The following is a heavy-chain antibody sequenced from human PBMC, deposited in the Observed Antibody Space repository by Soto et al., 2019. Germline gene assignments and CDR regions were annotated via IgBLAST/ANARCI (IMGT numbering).Heavy chain of an antibody. Sequence: GESLKISCKGSGYSFTNYWIGWVRQKPGKGLEWMGTIFPGDSDTRYSPSFQGQVTISADRSTSTAYLQWSSLKASDTAMYYCARVDTAMVTPSRYYYYGMDVWSQGTTVTVS. CDR1: GYSFTNYW. CDR3: ARVDTAMVTPSRYYYYGMDV. CDR2: IFPGDSDT. D-gene: IGHD5-18*01. V-gene: IGHV5-51*01. J-gene: IGHJ6*02.